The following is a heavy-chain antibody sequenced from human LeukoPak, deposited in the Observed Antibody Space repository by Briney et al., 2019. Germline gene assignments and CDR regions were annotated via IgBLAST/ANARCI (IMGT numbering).Heavy chain of an antibody. D-gene: IGHD6-13*01. CDR1: GDSISSSHW. J-gene: IGHJ5*02. CDR2: IYHSGNT. Sequence: SETLSLTCAVSGDSISSSHWWSWVRQSPGKGLEWIGEIYHSGNTNYNPSVKSRVAISLDKASNQFSLRLTSVTAADTAVYYCARLDSSSWYLVYNWFDPWGQGTLVTVSS. CDR3: ARLDSSSWYLVYNWFDP. V-gene: IGHV4-4*02.